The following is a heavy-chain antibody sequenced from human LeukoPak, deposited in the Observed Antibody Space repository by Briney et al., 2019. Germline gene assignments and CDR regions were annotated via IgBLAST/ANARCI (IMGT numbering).Heavy chain of an antibody. J-gene: IGHJ4*02. CDR1: GGTFSSYA. D-gene: IGHD3-22*01. CDR3: ARSPDYYDSSGYYFDY. Sequence: SVKVSCKASGGTFSSYAISWVRQAPGQGLEWMGRIIPILGIANYAQKFRGRVTITADKSTSTAYMELSSLRSEDTAVYYCARSPDYYDSSGYYFDYWGQGTLVTVSS. V-gene: IGHV1-69*04. CDR2: IIPILGIA.